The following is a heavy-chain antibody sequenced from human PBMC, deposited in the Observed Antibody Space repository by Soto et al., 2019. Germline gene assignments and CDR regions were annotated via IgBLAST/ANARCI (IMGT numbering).Heavy chain of an antibody. CDR1: GDSVSSNSAA. Sequence: QVQLQQSGPGLVKPSQTLSLTCAISGDSVSSNSAAWNWIRQSPSRGLEWLGRTNYTSGWYNDYAVSAKSRITGSPDTSKNHFSLQLISVTPEDTAVYYCARELTGELRYSANWGQGTLVTVSS. D-gene: IGHD7-27*01. CDR3: ARELTGELRYSAN. V-gene: IGHV6-1*01. J-gene: IGHJ4*02. CDR2: TNYTSGWYN.